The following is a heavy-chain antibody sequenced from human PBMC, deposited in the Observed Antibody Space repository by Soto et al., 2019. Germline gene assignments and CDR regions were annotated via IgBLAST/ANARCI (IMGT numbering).Heavy chain of an antibody. J-gene: IGHJ4*02. Sequence: PSETLSLTCTVSGGSISSYYWSWIRQPPGKGLEWIGYIYYSGSTNYNPSLKSRVTISVDTSKNRFSLKLSSVTAADTAVYYCARSLMSTFGGVTERAFDDWGKGTLVPVAS. D-gene: IGHD3-16*01. CDR2: IYYSGST. V-gene: IGHV4-59*01. CDR1: GGSISSYY. CDR3: ARSLMSTFGGVTERAFDD.